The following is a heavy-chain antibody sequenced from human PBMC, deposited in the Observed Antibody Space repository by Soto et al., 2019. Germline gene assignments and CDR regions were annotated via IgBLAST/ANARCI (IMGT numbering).Heavy chain of an antibody. J-gene: IGHJ4*02. CDR2: IYYSGST. CDR3: AKYYDSSGYKYRAGDYFDY. CDR1: GGSISSGGYY. V-gene: IGHV4-31*03. Sequence: QVQLQESGPGLVKPSQTLSLTCTVSGGSISSGGYYWSWIRQHPGKGLEWIGYIYYSGSTYYNPSLKSRVTISVDTSKNQFSLKLRSVTAADTAVYYCAKYYDSSGYKYRAGDYFDYWGQGTLVTVSS. D-gene: IGHD3-22*01.